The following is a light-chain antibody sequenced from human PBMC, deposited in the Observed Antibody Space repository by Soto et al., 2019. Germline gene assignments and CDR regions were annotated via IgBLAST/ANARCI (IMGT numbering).Light chain of an antibody. CDR3: FSFTTTSTNV. J-gene: IGLJ1*01. Sequence: QSPMSQPSSLSGAPGHSITISCTGTSRDIGAYDYVSWFQQHPGKAPKLMISEVNNRPSGVSNRFSGSKSGNTAYLTISGLQVEDEAESFCFSFTTTSTNVFGTGTKVTVL. CDR2: EVN. V-gene: IGLV2-14*01. CDR1: SRDIGAYDY.